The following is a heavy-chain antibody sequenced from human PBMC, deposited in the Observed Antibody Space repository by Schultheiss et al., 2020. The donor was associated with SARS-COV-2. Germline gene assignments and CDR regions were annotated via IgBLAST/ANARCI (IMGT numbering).Heavy chain of an antibody. CDR3: ARVDCAGDCAPYYFYPMDV. CDR2: ISYDGSNK. CDR1: GFTVSSNY. V-gene: IGHV3-30-3*01. J-gene: IGHJ6*02. Sequence: GGSLRLSCAASGFTVSSNYMSWVRQAPGKGLEWVAVISYDGSNKYYADSVKGRFTISRDNSKNTLYLQMNSLRAEDTAVYYCARVDCAGDCAPYYFYPMDVWGQGTTVTVSS. D-gene: IGHD2-21*02.